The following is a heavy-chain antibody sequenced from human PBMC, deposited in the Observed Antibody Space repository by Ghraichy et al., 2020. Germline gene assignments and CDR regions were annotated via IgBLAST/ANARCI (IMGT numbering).Heavy chain of an antibody. CDR1: GGSISSSNYF. V-gene: IGHV4-39*01. CDR2: IHYTGST. CDR3: GRVVGATCFDF. J-gene: IGHJ4*02. D-gene: IGHD1-26*01. Sequence: SETLSLTCTVSGGSISSSNYFWGWVRQPPGKGLEWIGSIHYTGSTYYNPSLKSRVTISVDTPKNQLSLKVNSVTAADTAVYYCGRVVGATCFDFWGQGTLVTVSS.